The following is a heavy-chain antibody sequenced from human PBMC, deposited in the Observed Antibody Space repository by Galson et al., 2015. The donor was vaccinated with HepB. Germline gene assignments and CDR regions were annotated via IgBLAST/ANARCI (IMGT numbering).Heavy chain of an antibody. Sequence: SVKVSCKASGGSFIPYFISWLRQAPGQGPEWMGGINPTYGSPNYAQKFQDRLTIAADRSTSTVYMELSSLTSEDTAVYYCATNAGRRGIFFEYWGQGTLVTVSS. V-gene: IGHV1-69*06. D-gene: IGHD3-10*01. CDR1: GGSFIPYF. CDR2: INPTYGSP. J-gene: IGHJ4*02. CDR3: ATNAGRRGIFFEY.